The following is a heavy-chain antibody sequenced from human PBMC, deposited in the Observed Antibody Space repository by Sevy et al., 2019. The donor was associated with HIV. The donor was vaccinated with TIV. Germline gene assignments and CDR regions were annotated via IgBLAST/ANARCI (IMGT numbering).Heavy chain of an antibody. CDR2: ISGSGGST. Sequence: GGSLRLSCAASGFTFSSYAMSWVRQAPGKGLEWVSAISGSGGSTYYADSVKGRFTISRDNSKNTLYLQMNSLRAEDTAVYDGAKPLAPWIGYCSSTSCSPLLFLFAYWGQGTLVTVSS. D-gene: IGHD2-2*01. V-gene: IGHV3-23*01. CDR1: GFTFSSYA. CDR3: AKPLAPWIGYCSSTSCSPLLFLFAY. J-gene: IGHJ4*02.